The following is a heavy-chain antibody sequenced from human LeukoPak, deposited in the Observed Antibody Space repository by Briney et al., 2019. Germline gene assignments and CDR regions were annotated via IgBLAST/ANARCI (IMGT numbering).Heavy chain of an antibody. V-gene: IGHV5-51*01. CDR2: IYPGDSDT. D-gene: IGHD1-1*01. CDR1: GYSFPSYW. CDR3: ARTRGGTHDAFDI. Sequence: GESLQIYCNGSGYSFPSYWIGWVRQMPGKGLEWMGIIYPGDSDTRYSPSFQGQVTISADKSISTAYLQWSSLKASDTAMYYCARTRGGTHDAFDIWGQGTMVTVSS. J-gene: IGHJ3*02.